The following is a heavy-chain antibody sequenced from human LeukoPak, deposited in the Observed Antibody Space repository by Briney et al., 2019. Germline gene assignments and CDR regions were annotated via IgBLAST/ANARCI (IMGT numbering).Heavy chain of an antibody. J-gene: IGHJ4*02. V-gene: IGHV3-15*01. CDR1: GFTFSSAW. Sequence: GGSLRLSCAASGFTFSSAWMRWLRHAPGKGLEWGGRIKSKTDGGTADYAAPVKGRFTISRDDSKNTLYLQMNSLKTEDTAVYYCTTDQWGSSSSFDYWGQGTLVTVSS. D-gene: IGHD6-6*01. CDR2: IKSKTDGGTA. CDR3: TTDQWGSSSSFDY.